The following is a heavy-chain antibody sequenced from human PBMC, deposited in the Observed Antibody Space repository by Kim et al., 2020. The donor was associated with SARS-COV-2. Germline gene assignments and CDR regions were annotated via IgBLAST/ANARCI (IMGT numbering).Heavy chain of an antibody. D-gene: IGHD3-10*01. CDR2: INHSGST. J-gene: IGHJ6*02. CDR3: AETRRRWLGVDYGMDV. CDR1: GGSFSGYY. V-gene: IGHV4-34*01. Sequence: SETLSLTCAVYGGSFSGYYWSWIRQPPGKGLEWIGEINHSGSTNYNPSLKSRVTISVDTSKNQFSLKLSSVTAADTAVYYCAETRRRWLGVDYGMDVWGQGTTVTVSS.